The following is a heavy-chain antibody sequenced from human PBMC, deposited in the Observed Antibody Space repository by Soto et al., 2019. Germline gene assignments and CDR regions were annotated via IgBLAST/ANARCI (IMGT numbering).Heavy chain of an antibody. V-gene: IGHV3-30-3*01. CDR3: ARGGRVYGMFSWFDP. J-gene: IGHJ5*02. D-gene: IGHD2-8*01. Sequence: QVQLVESGGGVVPPGRSLRLSCAASGFTFSSYAMHWVRQAPGKGLERVTVISYDGSNEYYADSVKGRFTISRDNSRNTLYLQMNSLRAEDTAVYYCARGGRVYGMFSWFDPWGQGTLVTVSS. CDR2: ISYDGSNE. CDR1: GFTFSSYA.